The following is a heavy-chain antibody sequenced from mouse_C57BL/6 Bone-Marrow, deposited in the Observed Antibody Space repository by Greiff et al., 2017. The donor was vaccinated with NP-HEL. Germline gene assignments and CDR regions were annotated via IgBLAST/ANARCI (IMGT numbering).Heavy chain of an antibody. D-gene: IGHD2-1*01. CDR2: IYPRDGST. CDR1: GYTFTDHT. CDR3: ASLYYGNSYYAMDY. J-gene: IGHJ4*01. V-gene: IGHV1-78*01. Sequence: VQLVESDAELVKPGASVKISCKVSGYTFTDHTIHWMKQRPEQGLEWIGYIYPRDGSTKYNEKFKGKATLTADKSSSTAYMQLNSLTSEDSAVYFCASLYYGNSYYAMDYWGQGTSVTVSS.